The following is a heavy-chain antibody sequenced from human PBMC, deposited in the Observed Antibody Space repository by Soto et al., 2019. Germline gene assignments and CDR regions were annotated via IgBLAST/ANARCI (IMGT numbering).Heavy chain of an antibody. CDR3: ARIRGAYSDGYWVEFYYGMVA. V-gene: IGHV4-59*01. D-gene: IGHD6-19*01. J-gene: IGHJ6*01. CDR1: RGAISNYY. Sequence: SETLSLTCTVSRGAISNYYWNWIRQPPGKGLEWIGYIQDSVYDSGSTNYNASLKSLVTMSVDTSKNQFSLKLSSVTAADTAVYYCARIRGAYSDGYWVEFYYGMVAWAHGTTVTVSS. CDR2: IQDSVYDSGST.